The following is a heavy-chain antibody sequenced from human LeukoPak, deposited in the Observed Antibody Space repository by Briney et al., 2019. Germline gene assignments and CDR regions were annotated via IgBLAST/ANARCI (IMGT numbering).Heavy chain of an antibody. Sequence: SETLSLTCTVSGGSISSYYWSWIRQPPGKGLEWIGYIYYSGSTNYNPSLKSRVTISVDTSKNQFSLKLSSVTAADTAVYYCARVAYYYYYMDVWGKGTTVIVSS. CDR2: IYYSGST. CDR3: ARVAYYYYYMDV. CDR1: GGSISSYY. J-gene: IGHJ6*03. V-gene: IGHV4-59*01.